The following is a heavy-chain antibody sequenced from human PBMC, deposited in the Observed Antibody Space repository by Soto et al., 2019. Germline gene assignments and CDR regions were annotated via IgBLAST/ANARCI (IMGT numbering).Heavy chain of an antibody. CDR3: ARVRAGAANGYYGMDV. J-gene: IGHJ6*02. CDR2: ISTGGSTI. V-gene: IGHV3-48*03. CDR1: GFSLSSYE. Sequence: PGGSLRLSCTASGFSLSSYEMHWVRQAPGKGLEWVSYISTGGSTIYYADSVKGRFTISRDNAKNSLYLEMNRLRPEDTAVYCCARVRAGAANGYYGMDVWGQGTKVTVAS. D-gene: IGHD1-26*01.